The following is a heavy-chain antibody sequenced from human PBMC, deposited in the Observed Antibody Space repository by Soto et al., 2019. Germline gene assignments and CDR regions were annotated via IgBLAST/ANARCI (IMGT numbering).Heavy chain of an antibody. D-gene: IGHD3-10*01. Sequence: SETLSLTCAVYGGSFSGYYWSWIRQPPGKGLEWIGEINHSGSTNYNPSLKSRVTISVDTSKNQFSLKLSAVTAADTAVYYCARGNQYYYGSGSYYNNWFDPWGQGTLVTVSS. CDR2: INHSGST. J-gene: IGHJ5*02. CDR3: ARGNQYYYGSGSYYNNWFDP. CDR1: GGSFSGYY. V-gene: IGHV4-34*01.